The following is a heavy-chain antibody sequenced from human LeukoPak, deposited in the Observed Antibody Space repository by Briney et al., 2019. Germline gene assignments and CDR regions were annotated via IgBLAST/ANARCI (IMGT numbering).Heavy chain of an antibody. D-gene: IGHD3-22*01. Sequence: PGRSLRLSCAVSGFTFSSYGMHWVRQAPGKGLEWVAVISYDGSNKYYADSVKGRFTISRDNAKNSLYLQMNSLRAEDTALYYCARDHGSYYYDSSGYPEHRTDAFDIWGQGTMVTVSS. V-gene: IGHV3-30*03. CDR1: GFTFSSYG. CDR2: ISYDGSNK. CDR3: ARDHGSYYYDSSGYPEHRTDAFDI. J-gene: IGHJ3*02.